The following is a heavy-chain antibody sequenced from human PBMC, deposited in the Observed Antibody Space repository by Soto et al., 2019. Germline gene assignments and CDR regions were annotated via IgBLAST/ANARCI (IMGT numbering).Heavy chain of an antibody. V-gene: IGHV4-59*08. CDR2: ICSGGIT. J-gene: IGHJ6*02. Sequence: EPLSLTCPVSGGSLFRYDWAWLRQPPGNRLEWIGNICSGGITYYNPSLKSRVTISVDTSKNQFSLKLSSGTAADTAVYYWARHSKRWYGGYGMDVWGQGTTVTVSS. CDR1: GGSLFRYD. CDR3: ARHSKRWYGGYGMDV. D-gene: IGHD1-20*01.